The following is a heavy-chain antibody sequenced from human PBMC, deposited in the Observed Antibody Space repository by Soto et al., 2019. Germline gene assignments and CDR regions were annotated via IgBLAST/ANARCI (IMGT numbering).Heavy chain of an antibody. D-gene: IGHD7-27*01. J-gene: IGHJ4*02. CDR1: GASISTGGFY. Sequence: QVQLQESGPGLVKPSQTLSLTCIVSGASISTGGFYWSWIRQHPGRGLEWIGYIYYGGSPYYYPSLKSRVTISVDPSKNEMSLKMSYVTAADTAVYYCARDRLTGDGAYDYWGQGTLVTVSS. CDR2: IYYGGSP. V-gene: IGHV4-31*03. CDR3: ARDRLTGDGAYDY.